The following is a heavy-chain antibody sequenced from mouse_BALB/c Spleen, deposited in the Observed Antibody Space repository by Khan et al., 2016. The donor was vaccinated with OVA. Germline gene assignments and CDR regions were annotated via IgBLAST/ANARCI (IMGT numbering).Heavy chain of an antibody. D-gene: IGHD3-2*02. CDR1: GYIFTRYW. J-gene: IGHJ2*01. CDR3: ARGEALDYFDY. V-gene: IGHV1-76*01. CDR2: IYPGTDNT. Sequence: QVQLQQSGAVLVRPGASVKLSCKTSGYIFTRYWIHWVKQRSGQGLEWIARIYPGTDNTYYTEKLKDKATLSADKSSSTAYMQLCSLKSEDSTVYFCARGEALDYFDYWGQGTTLTVSS.